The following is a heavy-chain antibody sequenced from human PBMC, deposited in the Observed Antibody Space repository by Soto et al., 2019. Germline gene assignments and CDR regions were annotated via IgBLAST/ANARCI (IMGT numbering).Heavy chain of an antibody. CDR3: AREAAVSGAFDY. CDR1: GDSISSYC. J-gene: IGHJ4*02. D-gene: IGHD6-13*01. V-gene: IGHV4-59*01. Sequence: QVQLQESGPGLVMPTETLSLTCTVSGDSISSYCWTWIRQPPGRGLEWIGYVYYSGSTNYNPSLKSRVTISIDTSKNQFSLRLSSVTAADTSVYYCAREAAVSGAFDYWGQGTLVTVSS. CDR2: VYYSGST.